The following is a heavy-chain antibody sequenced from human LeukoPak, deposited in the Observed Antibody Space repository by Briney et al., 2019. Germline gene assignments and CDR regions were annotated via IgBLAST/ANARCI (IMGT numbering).Heavy chain of an antibody. CDR3: ARGIAAAGTGSDDAFDI. CDR2: IYHSGST. D-gene: IGHD6-13*01. CDR1: GYSISSGYY. J-gene: IGHJ3*02. Sequence: SETLSLTCTVSGYSISSGYYWGWIRQPPGKGLEWIGSIYHSGSTYYNPSLKSRVTISVDTSKNQFSLKLSSVTAADTAVYYCARGIAAAGTGSDDAFDIWGQGTMVTVSS. V-gene: IGHV4-38-2*02.